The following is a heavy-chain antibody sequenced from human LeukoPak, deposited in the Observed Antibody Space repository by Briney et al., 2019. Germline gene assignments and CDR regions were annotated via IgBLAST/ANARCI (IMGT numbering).Heavy chain of an antibody. V-gene: IGHV4-59*01. CDR3: ARVGYYGSGSYYRY. D-gene: IGHD3-10*01. CDR2: IYYSGST. Sequence: SETLSLTCTVSGGSISSYYWSWIRQPPGKGLEWIGYIYYSGSTNYNPSLKSRVTISVDTSKNQFSLKLSSVTAADTAVYHCARVGYYGSGSYYRYWGQGTLVTVSS. CDR1: GGSISSYY. J-gene: IGHJ4*02.